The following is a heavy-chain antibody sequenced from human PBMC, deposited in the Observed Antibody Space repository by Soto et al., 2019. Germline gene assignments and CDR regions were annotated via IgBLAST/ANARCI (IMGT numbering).Heavy chain of an antibody. D-gene: IGHD3-22*01. V-gene: IGHV4-59*08. J-gene: IGHJ5*02. CDR3: ARHAHYYDSSGYYSNWFDP. CDR2: IYYSGST. Sequence: SETLSLTCTVSGGSISSYYWSWIRQPPGKGLEWIGYIYYSGSTNYNPSLKSRVTISVDTSKNQFSLKLSSVTAADTAVYYCARHAHYYDSSGYYSNWFDPWGQGTLVTVSS. CDR1: GGSISSYY.